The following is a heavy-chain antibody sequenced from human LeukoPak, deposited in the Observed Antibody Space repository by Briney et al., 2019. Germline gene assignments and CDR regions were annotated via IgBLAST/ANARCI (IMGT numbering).Heavy chain of an antibody. CDR2: ISAYNGNT. Sequence: ASVKVSCKASGYTFTSYGISWVRQAPGQGLEWMGRISAYNGNTDYAQKLQGRVTMTTDTSTSTAYMELRSLRSDDTAVYYCARGDFWSGPLSKPFDYWGQGTLVPVSS. V-gene: IGHV1-18*01. CDR3: ARGDFWSGPLSKPFDY. D-gene: IGHD3-3*01. CDR1: GYTFTSYG. J-gene: IGHJ4*02.